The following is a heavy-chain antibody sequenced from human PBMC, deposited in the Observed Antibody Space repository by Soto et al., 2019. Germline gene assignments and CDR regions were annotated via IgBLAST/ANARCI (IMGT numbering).Heavy chain of an antibody. Sequence: QVQLQESGPGLVKPSETLSLTCTVSGGPITTTIWWAWVRLPPGKGLEWIGELHHDGTTNYNPSLQSRITMSLDQSTNPLSLKLTSVTAAVTAIYYCATQTISYTWGVWGRGTTVTVSS. CDR2: LHHDGTT. V-gene: IGHV4-4*02. CDR3: ATQTISYTWGV. D-gene: IGHD3-16*01. J-gene: IGHJ6*02. CDR1: GGPITTTIW.